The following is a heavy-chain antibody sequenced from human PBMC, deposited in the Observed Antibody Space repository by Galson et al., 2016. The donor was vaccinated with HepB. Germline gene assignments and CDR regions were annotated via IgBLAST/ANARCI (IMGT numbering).Heavy chain of an antibody. CDR2: IYWDDYR. D-gene: IGHD6-19*01. CDR1: GFSLSTSGVG. Sequence: PALVKPTQTLTLSCTFSGFSLSTSGVGVGWIRQPPGKALEWLALIYWDDYRHYSPSLKSRLTITKDTSNNQVVLTMANVDPVDTATYYCAHSGPVAGDFDYWGQGILVTVSS. V-gene: IGHV2-5*02. J-gene: IGHJ4*02. CDR3: AHSGPVAGDFDY.